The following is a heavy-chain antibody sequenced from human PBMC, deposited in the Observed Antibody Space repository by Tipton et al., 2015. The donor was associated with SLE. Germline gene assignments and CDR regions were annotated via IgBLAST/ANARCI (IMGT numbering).Heavy chain of an antibody. CDR3: AREGGGTFL. CDR2: IYYDGNT. CDR1: GASIGSSSSS. J-gene: IGHJ4*02. Sequence: GLVKPSETLSLICLVSGASIGSSSSSWAWIRQSPNKGLEWIANIYYDGNTYYNPSLRSRVTISADTSKNLFSLRLSSVTAADTAVYFCAREGGGTFLWGQGSLVTVSS. V-gene: IGHV4-39*07. D-gene: IGHD1-26*01.